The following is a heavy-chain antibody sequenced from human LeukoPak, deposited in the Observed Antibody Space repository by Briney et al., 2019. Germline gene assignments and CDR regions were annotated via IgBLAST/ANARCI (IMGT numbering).Heavy chain of an antibody. CDR3: AAWTDRGYNF. CDR2: INPEGSQT. CDR1: GFTFSSSW. V-gene: IGHV3-7*01. J-gene: IGHJ4*02. Sequence: GGSLRLSCAASGFTFSSSWMNWVRQAPGKVLQWVGNINPEGSQTRFVDSVMGRFTMSKDNAKNSLYLQMNSLRVEDTAVFYCAAWTDRGYNFWGQGTVVTASS. D-gene: IGHD5-24*01.